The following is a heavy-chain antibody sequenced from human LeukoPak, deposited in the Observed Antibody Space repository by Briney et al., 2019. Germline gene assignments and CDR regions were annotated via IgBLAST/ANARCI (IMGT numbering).Heavy chain of an antibody. CDR1: GFTFDDYG. J-gene: IGHJ6*03. CDR3: ARDTVIWGARGPYYYYYMDV. D-gene: IGHD2-21*01. V-gene: IGHV3-20*04. Sequence: GALRLSCAASGFTFDDYGMSWVRQAPGKGLEWVSGINWNGGSTGYADSVKGRFTISRDNAKNSLYLQMNSLRAEDTALYYCARDTVIWGARGPYYYYYMDVWGKGTTVTVSS. CDR2: INWNGGST.